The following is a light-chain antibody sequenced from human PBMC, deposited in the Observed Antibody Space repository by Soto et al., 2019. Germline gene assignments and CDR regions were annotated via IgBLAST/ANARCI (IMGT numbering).Light chain of an antibody. J-gene: IGKJ1*01. CDR2: GAS. Sequence: EIVLTQSPGTLSLSPGERATLSCRASQSVSSSYLAWYQQKPGQAPRLLIYGASSRATGIPDRFSGSGSGTDFTFTISRLVPEDFAVYYCQQDCSSHMWTFGQGTKVEIK. CDR3: QQDCSSHMWT. V-gene: IGKV3-20*01. CDR1: QSVSSSY.